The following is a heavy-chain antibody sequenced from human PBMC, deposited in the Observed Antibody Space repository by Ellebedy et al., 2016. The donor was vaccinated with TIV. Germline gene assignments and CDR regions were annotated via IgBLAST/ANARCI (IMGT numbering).Heavy chain of an antibody. J-gene: IGHJ4*02. Sequence: GESLKISCAASGFTFSSYGMHWVRQAPGKGLEWVAVVSYDGSNKYYVDSVKGRFTISRDNSKNTLYLQMNILRAEDTALYYCAKSIFDSSRQAGYFDYWGQGTLVTVSS. CDR2: VSYDGSNK. CDR1: GFTFSSYG. D-gene: IGHD6-19*01. CDR3: AKSIFDSSRQAGYFDY. V-gene: IGHV3-30*18.